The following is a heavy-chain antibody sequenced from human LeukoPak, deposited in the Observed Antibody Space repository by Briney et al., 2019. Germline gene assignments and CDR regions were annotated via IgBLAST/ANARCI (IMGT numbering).Heavy chain of an antibody. V-gene: IGHV1-8*01. CDR2: MNPNSGNT. D-gene: IGHD3-10*01. CDR3: ARAPMVRGVIITRFDP. Sequence: ASVKVSCKASVYTFTSYDINWVRQATGQGLEWMGWMNPNSGNTGYAQKFQGRVTMTRNTSISTAYMELSSLRSEDTAVYYCARAPMVRGVIITRFDPWGQGTLVTVSS. CDR1: VYTFTSYD. J-gene: IGHJ5*02.